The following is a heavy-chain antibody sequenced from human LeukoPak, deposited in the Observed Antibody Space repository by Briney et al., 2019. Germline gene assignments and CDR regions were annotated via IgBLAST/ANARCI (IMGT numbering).Heavy chain of an antibody. V-gene: IGHV4-34*01. CDR3: ARLRYCSGGSCYSVPYRGKYYFDY. D-gene: IGHD2-15*01. Sequence: SEALSLTCAVYGGSFSGYYWSWIRQPPGKGLEWIGEINHSGSTNYNPSLKSRVTISVDTSKNQFSLKLSSVTAADTAVYYCARLRYCSGGSCYSVPYRGKYYFDYWGQGTLVTVSS. CDR2: INHSGST. CDR1: GGSFSGYY. J-gene: IGHJ4*02.